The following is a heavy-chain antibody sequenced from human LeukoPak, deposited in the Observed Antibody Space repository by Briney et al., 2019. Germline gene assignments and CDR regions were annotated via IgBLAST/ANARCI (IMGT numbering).Heavy chain of an antibody. CDR1: GFTVSSNY. CDR2: INHSGST. Sequence: GSLRLSCAASGFTVSSNYMSWVRQPPGKGLEWIREINHSGSTNYNPSLKSRVTISVDTSKNQFSLKLSSVTAADTAVYYCARLGSYSVYYFDYWGQGTLVTVSS. D-gene: IGHD1-26*01. J-gene: IGHJ4*02. V-gene: IGHV4-34*01. CDR3: ARLGSYSVYYFDY.